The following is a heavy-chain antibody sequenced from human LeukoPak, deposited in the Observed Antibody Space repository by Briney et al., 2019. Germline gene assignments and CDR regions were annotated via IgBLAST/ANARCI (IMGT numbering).Heavy chain of an antibody. J-gene: IGHJ4*02. Sequence: PGGSLRLSCAASGFTFSSYEMNWVRQAPGKGLEWVSYISSTGTTIYYADSVKGRFTISRDNAKNTVSLQMNSLRAEDTAIYYCARDLGGYSYGSHFDSWGQGTLVTVSS. CDR1: GFTFSSYE. CDR2: ISSTGTTI. CDR3: ARDLGGYSYGSHFDS. V-gene: IGHV3-48*03. D-gene: IGHD5-18*01.